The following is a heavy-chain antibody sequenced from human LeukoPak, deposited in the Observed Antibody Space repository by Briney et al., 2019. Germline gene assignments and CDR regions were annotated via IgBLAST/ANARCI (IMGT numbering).Heavy chain of an antibody. Sequence: GASVKVSFKASGGTFSSYAISWVRQAPGQGLEWMGRIIPILGIANYAQKFQGRVTITADKSTSTAYMELSSLRSEDTAVYYCARELLWFGELMGNWGQGTLVTVSS. CDR2: IIPILGIA. J-gene: IGHJ4*02. D-gene: IGHD3-10*01. CDR1: GGTFSSYA. CDR3: ARELLWFGELMGN. V-gene: IGHV1-69*04.